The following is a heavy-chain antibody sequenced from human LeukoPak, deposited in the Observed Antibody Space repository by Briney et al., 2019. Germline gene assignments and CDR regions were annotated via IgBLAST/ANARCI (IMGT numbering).Heavy chain of an antibody. D-gene: IGHD1-26*01. V-gene: IGHV3-21*01. CDR1: GFTFSSYT. J-gene: IGHJ4*02. CDR2: ISGSATHI. CDR3: ARNPAGIGDY. Sequence: GGSLRLSCAASGFTFSSYTMDWVRQAPGKGLEWVSSISGSATHIYYADSVKGRFTVSRDNAKNSLYLQMNSLRDEDTAVYYCARNPAGIGDYWGQGTLVTVSS.